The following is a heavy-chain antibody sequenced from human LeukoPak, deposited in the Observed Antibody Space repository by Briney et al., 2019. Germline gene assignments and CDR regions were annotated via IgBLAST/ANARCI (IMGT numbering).Heavy chain of an antibody. D-gene: IGHD6-13*01. V-gene: IGHV1-8*02. CDR2: MNPNSGNT. CDR1: GYTFTSYG. Sequence: ASVKVSCKASGYTFTSYGISWVRQAPGQGLEWMGWMNPNSGNTGYAQKFQGRVTMTRNTSISTAYMELSSLRSEDTAVYYCARPLEGAAAGVFDPWGQGTLVTVSS. CDR3: ARPLEGAAAGVFDP. J-gene: IGHJ5*02.